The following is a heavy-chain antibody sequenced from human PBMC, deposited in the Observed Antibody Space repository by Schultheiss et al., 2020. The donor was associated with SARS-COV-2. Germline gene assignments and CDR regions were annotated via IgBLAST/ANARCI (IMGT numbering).Heavy chain of an antibody. D-gene: IGHD3-22*01. J-gene: IGHJ4*02. Sequence: GGSLRLSCAASGFTFSSYEMNWVRQAPGKGLEWVSYISSSGSTIYYADSVKGRFTISRDNAKNSLYLQMNSLRAEDTALYYCVKDLGDSSGYNIDYWGQGTLVTVSS. CDR2: ISSSGSTI. CDR1: GFTFSSYE. V-gene: IGHV3-48*03. CDR3: VKDLGDSSGYNIDY.